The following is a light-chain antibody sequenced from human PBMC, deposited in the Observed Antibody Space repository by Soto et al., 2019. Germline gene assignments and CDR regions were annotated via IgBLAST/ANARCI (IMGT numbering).Light chain of an antibody. J-gene: IGKJ5*01. CDR1: TTVSTN. CDR3: QQYNNSPS. V-gene: IGKV3-15*01. CDR2: DIS. Sequence: ERLITESRATLSMFPGEMATRSVRASTTVSTNLAWCRRRPCQAPRLLIYDISNRAAGVPARFTASRSETDFTLPIRSLQSEDFAVYFCQQYNNSPSFAQGTRLEI.